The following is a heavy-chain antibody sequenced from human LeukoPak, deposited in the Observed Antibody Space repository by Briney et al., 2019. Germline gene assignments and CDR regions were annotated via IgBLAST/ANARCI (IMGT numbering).Heavy chain of an antibody. CDR3: ARFSVGGTYYPNY. CDR2: IYPGDSDT. CDR1: GYSFTSSW. Sequence: RESLKISCKGSGYSFTSSWIGWVRQMPGKGLEWMGIIYPGDSDTRYSPSFQGQVTISADKSISTAHLQWSSLKASDTAMYYCARFSVGGTYYPNYWGQGTLVTVSS. D-gene: IGHD1-26*01. J-gene: IGHJ4*02. V-gene: IGHV5-51*01.